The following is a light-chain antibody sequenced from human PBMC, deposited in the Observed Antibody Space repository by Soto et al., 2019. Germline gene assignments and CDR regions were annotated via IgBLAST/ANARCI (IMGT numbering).Light chain of an antibody. J-gene: IGLJ2*01. CDR1: SSEVGGYNY. V-gene: IGLV2-14*01. Sequence: QSALTQPASVSGSPGQSITISCTGTSSEVGGYNYVSWYQQHPGKAPKLMIYDVSNRPSGVSNRFSGSKSGNTASLTISGLQAEDEADYYCSSYTSSSTLVVFGGGTTLTVL. CDR2: DVS. CDR3: SSYTSSSTLVV.